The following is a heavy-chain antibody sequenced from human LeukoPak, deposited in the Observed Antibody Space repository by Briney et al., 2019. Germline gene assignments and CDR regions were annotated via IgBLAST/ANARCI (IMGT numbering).Heavy chain of an antibody. CDR2: ISSSSSTI. J-gene: IGHJ4*02. D-gene: IGHD3-10*01. V-gene: IGHV3-48*01. Sequence: GGSLRLSCAASGFTFSSYSMNWVRQAPGKGLEWVSYISSSSSTIYYADSVKGRFTISRDNAKNSLYLQMNSLRAEDTAVYYCARGETMVQGVIRNWGQGTLVTVSS. CDR1: GFTFSSYS. CDR3: ARGETMVQGVIRN.